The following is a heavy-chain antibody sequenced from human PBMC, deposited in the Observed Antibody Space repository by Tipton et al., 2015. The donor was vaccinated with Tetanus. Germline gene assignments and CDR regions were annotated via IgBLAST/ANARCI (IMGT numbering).Heavy chain of an antibody. CDR3: ARRSYCSSSRCFDAFDL. Sequence: TLSLTCTVSGGSIRSGDHQWNWIRQPPGQGLEWLAYTSPSGRTNSNYSLKSRITISQDTSKNQFSLRLTSVTAADTAVYYCARRSYCSSSRCFDAFDLWGQGTMVTVSS. V-gene: IGHV4-61*08. D-gene: IGHD2-2*01. CDR1: GGSIRSGDHQ. CDR2: TSPSGRT. J-gene: IGHJ3*01.